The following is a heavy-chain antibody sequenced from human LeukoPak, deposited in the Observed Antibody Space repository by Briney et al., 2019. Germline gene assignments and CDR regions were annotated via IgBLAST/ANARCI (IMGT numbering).Heavy chain of an antibody. D-gene: IGHD6-19*01. CDR2: IYYSGST. CDR1: GDSISSTSYY. Sequence: PSETLSLTCTVSGDSISSTSYYWGWIRQPPGKGLEWIGSIYYSGSTSYNPSLKSRVTISLDTSKNQFSLKLTSVTAADTAVYHCARDVVSSGYAFDIWGQGTMVTVSS. V-gene: IGHV4-39*07. J-gene: IGHJ3*02. CDR3: ARDVVSSGYAFDI.